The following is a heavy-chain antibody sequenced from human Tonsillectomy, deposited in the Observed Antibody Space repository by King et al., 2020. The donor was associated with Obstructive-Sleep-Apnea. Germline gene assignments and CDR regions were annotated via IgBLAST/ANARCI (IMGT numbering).Heavy chain of an antibody. CDR3: ARVGDWGGYSNNWFDP. CDR1: GGSISSSSYY. Sequence: QLQESGPGLVKPSETLSLTCTVSGGSISSSSYYWGWIRHPPGKGLEWIGNIYYSGRTYYNPSLKSRVTISVDTSKNQFSLKLSSVTAADTALYYCARVGDWGGYSNNWFDPWGQGTLVTVSS. D-gene: IGHD3-3*01. V-gene: IGHV4-39*07. CDR2: IYYSGRT. J-gene: IGHJ5*02.